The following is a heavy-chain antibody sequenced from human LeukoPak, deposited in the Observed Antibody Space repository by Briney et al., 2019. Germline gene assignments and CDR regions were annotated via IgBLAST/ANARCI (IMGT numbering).Heavy chain of an antibody. V-gene: IGHV4-34*01. D-gene: IGHD3-22*01. CDR3: ARVRSYDSSGYFDY. Sequence: SETLSLTCAVYGGSFSGYYWSWIRQPPGKGLEWIGEINHSGSTNYNPSLKSRVTISVDTSKNQFSLKLSSVTAADTAVYYCARVRSYDSSGYFDYWGQGTLVTVSS. CDR1: GGSFSGYY. CDR2: INHSGST. J-gene: IGHJ4*02.